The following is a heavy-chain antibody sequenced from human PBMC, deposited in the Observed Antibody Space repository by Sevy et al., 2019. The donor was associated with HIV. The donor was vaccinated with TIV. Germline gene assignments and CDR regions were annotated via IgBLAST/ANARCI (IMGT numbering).Heavy chain of an antibody. CDR1: GYSISSGYY. CDR2: IYHSGST. V-gene: IGHV4-38-2*02. J-gene: IGHJ4*02. D-gene: IGHD3-22*01. Sequence: SETLSLTCAVSGYSISSGYYWGWIRQPPGKGLEWIGSIYHSGSTYYNPSLKSRVTISVDTSKNQFSLKLSSVTAADTAVYYCARDPSHYYDSSGYSIFDYWGQGTLVTVSS. CDR3: ARDPSHYYDSSGYSIFDY.